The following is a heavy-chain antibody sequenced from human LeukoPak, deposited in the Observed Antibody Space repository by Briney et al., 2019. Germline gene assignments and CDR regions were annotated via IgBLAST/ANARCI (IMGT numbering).Heavy chain of an antibody. CDR2: IYGSGST. D-gene: IGHD3-10*01. V-gene: IGHV4-59*12. CDR1: GGSISSYY. CDR3: ARGLPARGAPISNFDI. Sequence: SETLSLTCSVSGGSISSYYWSWIRQPPGKGLEWIGHIYGSGSTNYNPSLKSRVTLSVDTSKNQFSLKLSSVTAADTAVYYCARGLPARGAPISNFDIWGQGTMVTVSS. J-gene: IGHJ3*02.